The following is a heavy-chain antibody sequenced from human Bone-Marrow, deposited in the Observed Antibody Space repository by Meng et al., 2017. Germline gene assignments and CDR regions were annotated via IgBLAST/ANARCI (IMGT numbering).Heavy chain of an antibody. D-gene: IGHD2-2*01. CDR1: GYTLTNYA. CDR3: TRDGYLDCSRTNCFDY. CDR2: IDTKTGNP. V-gene: IGHV7-4-1*02. J-gene: IGHJ4*02. Sequence: QVQLVKSGSELRKPGAAVKVSCKASGYTLTNYAINWLRQAPGQGLEWMGWIDTKTGNPTYAQGFRGRLVFSLDTSVSTTYLEISGLKADDTAVYYCTRDGYLDCSRTNCFDYWGQGTLVTVSS.